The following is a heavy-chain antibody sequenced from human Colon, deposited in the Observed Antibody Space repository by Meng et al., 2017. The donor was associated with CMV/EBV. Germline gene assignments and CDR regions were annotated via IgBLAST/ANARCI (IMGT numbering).Heavy chain of an antibody. V-gene: IGHV4-59*01. D-gene: IGHD6-19*01. Sequence: SETLSLTCTVSGGSISSYYWSWIRQPPGKGLEWIGYIYYSGSTNYNPSLKSRVTISVDTSKNQFSLKLSSVTAPDTAVYYCARTGFGAVAGTPFDYWGQGTLVTVSS. CDR1: GGSISSYY. CDR3: ARTGFGAVAGTPFDY. CDR2: IYYSGST. J-gene: IGHJ4*02.